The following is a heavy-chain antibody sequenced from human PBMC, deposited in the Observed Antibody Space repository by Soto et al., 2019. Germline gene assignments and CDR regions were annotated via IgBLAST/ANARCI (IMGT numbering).Heavy chain of an antibody. Sequence: PGGSVRLSCAASGFTFISYAMSWVRQAPGKGLDWVSVISGSGGSTYYADSVKGRFTISRDNSKNTLYLQMNSLRAEDTAVYYCAKVGLPSPYSSSWYCYYQHWGQGTLVTVSS. D-gene: IGHD6-13*01. CDR2: ISGSGGST. CDR1: GFTFISYA. J-gene: IGHJ1*01. CDR3: AKVGLPSPYSSSWYCYYQH. V-gene: IGHV3-23*01.